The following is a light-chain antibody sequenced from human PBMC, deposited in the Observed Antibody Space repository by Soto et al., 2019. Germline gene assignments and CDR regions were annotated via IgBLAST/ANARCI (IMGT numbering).Light chain of an antibody. CDR1: SNDVGGYNF. CDR3: SSYAGSYTVV. J-gene: IGLJ2*01. Sequence: QSALTQPRSVSGSPGQSVTISCTRTSNDVGGYNFVSWYQQHPGKVPKLFIYDVSRRPSGVPDRFSGSKSGNTASLTISGLQAEDEADYYCSSYAGSYTVVFGGGTKLTVL. V-gene: IGLV2-11*01. CDR2: DVS.